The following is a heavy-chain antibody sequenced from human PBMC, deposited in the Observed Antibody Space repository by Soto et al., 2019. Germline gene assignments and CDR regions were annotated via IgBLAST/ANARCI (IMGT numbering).Heavy chain of an antibody. CDR2: INHSGST. Sequence: PSETLSLTCAVYGGSFSGHYWTWIRQPPGTGLEWIGEINHSGSTNYNPSLKSRVTISVDTSKNQFSLKLTSVTAADTAVYYCARDKITGLFDYWGQATLVTVSS. CDR1: GGSFSGHY. V-gene: IGHV4-34*01. D-gene: IGHD2-8*02. CDR3: ARDKITGLFDY. J-gene: IGHJ4*02.